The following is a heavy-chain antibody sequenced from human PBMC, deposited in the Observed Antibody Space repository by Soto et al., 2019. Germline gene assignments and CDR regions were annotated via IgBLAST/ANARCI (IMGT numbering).Heavy chain of an antibody. D-gene: IGHD6-6*01. J-gene: IGHJ4*02. CDR2: IYDTESA. CDR3: ARASSSSSAADY. V-gene: IGHV4-31*03. Sequence: SETLSLTCSVSGESISSGGYYWSWIRHLPGKGLEWIGYIYDTESAYYNPSLKSRVSISMDTSENHFAMRLTSVTAADSAVYYCARASSSSSAADYWGQGLQVTVAS. CDR1: GESISSGGYY.